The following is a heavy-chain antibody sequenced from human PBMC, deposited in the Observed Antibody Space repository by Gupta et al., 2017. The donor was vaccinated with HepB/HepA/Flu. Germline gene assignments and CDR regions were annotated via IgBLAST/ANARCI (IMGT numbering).Heavy chain of an antibody. J-gene: IGHJ1*01. D-gene: IGHD1-26*01. CDR1: GYSFTKSW. Sequence: EVQLVQSGAEVTRPGESLKISCTGSGYSFTKSWIAWVRQMPGKGLEWMGFIYPADLDTRYSPSFQGQVSISVDKSISTAYLQFNRLKASDTATYYCARHQGKVGVTGYFQEWGQGTLVTVS. CDR2: IYPADLDT. CDR3: ARHQGKVGVTGYFQE. V-gene: IGHV5-51*01.